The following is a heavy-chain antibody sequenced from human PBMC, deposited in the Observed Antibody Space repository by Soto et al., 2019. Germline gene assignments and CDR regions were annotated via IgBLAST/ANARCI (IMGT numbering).Heavy chain of an antibody. D-gene: IGHD3-22*01. V-gene: IGHV3-30-3*01. CDR3: ARDRVYYYDSSGYYNFDY. J-gene: IGHJ4*02. CDR1: GFTFSNYA. CDR2: ISYDGSNQ. Sequence: QVQLVESGGGVVQPGRSLRVSCAASGFTFSNYAMHWVRQAPGKGLEWVAVISYDGSNQFYADSVKGRFTISRDSSKSTLYLKMNNLRDEDTAVYYCARDRVYYYDSSGYYNFDYWGQGTLVTVSS.